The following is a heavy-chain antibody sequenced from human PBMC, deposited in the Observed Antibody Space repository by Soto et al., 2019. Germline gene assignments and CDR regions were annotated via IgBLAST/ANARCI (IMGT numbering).Heavy chain of an antibody. D-gene: IGHD5-12*01. J-gene: IGHJ4*02. V-gene: IGHV4-59*08. CDR2: IYYSGST. CDR3: ARHPSLYSGYDYYFDY. Sequence: SETLSLTCTVSGGSISSYYWSWIRQPPGKGLEWIGYIYYSGSTNYNPSLKSRVTISVDTSKNQFSLKLSSVTAADTAVYYCARHPSLYSGYDYYFDYWGQGTLVTVSS. CDR1: GGSISSYY.